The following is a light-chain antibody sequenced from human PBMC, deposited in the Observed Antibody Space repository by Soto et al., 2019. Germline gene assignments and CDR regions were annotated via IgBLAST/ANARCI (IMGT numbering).Light chain of an antibody. CDR3: QQYKSYSSWT. J-gene: IGKJ1*01. CDR2: DAS. CDR1: QSISAW. Sequence: DIQMTQSPSTLSASIGDRVTITCRASQSISAWLAWYQQKPGKAPKLLIYDASSLESGVPSRFSGSGSGTEFILTISILQPDDFATYYCQQYKSYSSWTFGQGTKVEIK. V-gene: IGKV1-5*01.